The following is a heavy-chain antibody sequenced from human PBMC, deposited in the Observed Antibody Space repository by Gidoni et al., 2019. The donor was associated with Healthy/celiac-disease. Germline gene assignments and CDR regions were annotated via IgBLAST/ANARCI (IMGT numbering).Heavy chain of an antibody. CDR2: SRSSSSYR. D-gene: IGHD3-3*01. J-gene: IGHJ4*02. CDR3: ARDTFSQICGVVTGVDY. Sequence: VPLVQSGGGLVKPGGSLRLSCAASGFPFSRYSMNWVRKAQGKGLEWASASRSSSSYRYYAESVKGRVTIARENAKNSMYLQMNSRRAEDKAVYYCARDTFSQICGVVTGVDYGGQGTLVTVSS. CDR1: GFPFSRYS. V-gene: IGHV3-21*01.